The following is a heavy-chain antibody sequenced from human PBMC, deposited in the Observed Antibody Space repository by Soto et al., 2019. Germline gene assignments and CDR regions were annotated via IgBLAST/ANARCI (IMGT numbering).Heavy chain of an antibody. J-gene: IGHJ5*02. D-gene: IGHD2-21*02. CDR3: ARDMSGCSSSDCYLSGWFDP. CDR1: GAPITSGAYS. V-gene: IGHV4-30-2*01. Sequence: QLQLRESGSGLVKPSQTLSLTCTVSGAPITSGAYSWSWIRQPPGKGLEWIGFIYQSGSTHYNPSLKSRVTISVDRSKNHFSQQLTSLTAADTAVYYCARDMSGCSSSDCYLSGWFDPWGPGTLVTVSS. CDR2: IYQSGST.